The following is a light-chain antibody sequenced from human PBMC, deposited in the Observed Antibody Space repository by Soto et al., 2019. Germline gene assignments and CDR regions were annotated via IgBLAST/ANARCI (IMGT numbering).Light chain of an antibody. J-gene: IGKJ3*01. CDR3: QQYGSSLFS. V-gene: IGKV3-20*01. CDR1: QSVSSTF. CDR2: AAS. Sequence: EIVLTQSPGTLSLSPGERATLSCRASQSVSSTFLAWYQQKPGQAPRLLIYAASSMATGIPDRFSGSGSVTDFTLTISRLEPEDFAVYYCQQYGSSLFSFGRGTKVDSK.